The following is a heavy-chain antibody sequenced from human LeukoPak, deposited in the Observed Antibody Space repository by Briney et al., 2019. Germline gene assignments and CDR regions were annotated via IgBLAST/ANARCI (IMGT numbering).Heavy chain of an antibody. CDR2: IYSGGST. D-gene: IGHD4-17*01. J-gene: IGHJ4*02. CDR1: EFSVGSNY. V-gene: IGHV3-53*01. Sequence: PGGSLRLSCAASEFSVGSNYMTWVRQAPGKGLEWVSLIYSGGSTYYADSVKGRFTISRDNSKNTLYLHMNSLRAEDTAVYYCARRAGEYSHPYDYWGQGTLVTVSS. CDR3: ARRAGEYSHPYDY.